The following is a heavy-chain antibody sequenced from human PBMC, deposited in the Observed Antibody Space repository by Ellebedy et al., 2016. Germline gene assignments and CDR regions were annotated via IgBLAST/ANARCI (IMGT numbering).Heavy chain of an antibody. CDR1: GGTFSSYA. V-gene: IGHV1-69*13. J-gene: IGHJ6*02. CDR3: ARAPFTPIGGMDV. CDR2: IIPIFGTA. D-gene: IGHD2-21*01. Sequence: SVKVSXXASGGTFSSYAISWVRQAPGQGLEWMGGIIPIFGTANYAQKFQGRVTTTADESTSTAYMELSSLRSEDTAVYYCARAPFTPIGGMDVWGQGTTVTVSS.